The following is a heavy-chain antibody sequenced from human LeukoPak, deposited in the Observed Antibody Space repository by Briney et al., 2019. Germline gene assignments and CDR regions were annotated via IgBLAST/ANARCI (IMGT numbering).Heavy chain of an antibody. CDR2: IIPILGIA. D-gene: IGHD5-12*01. J-gene: IGHJ6*02. CDR1: GGTFSSYA. V-gene: IGHV1-69*04. Sequence: ASVKVSCKASGGTFSSYAFSWVRQAPGQGLEWMGRIIPILGIANYAQKFQGRVTITADKSTSTAYMELSSLRSEDTAVYYCARGGYAYYYYYGMDVWGQGTTVTVSS. CDR3: ARGGYAYYYYYGMDV.